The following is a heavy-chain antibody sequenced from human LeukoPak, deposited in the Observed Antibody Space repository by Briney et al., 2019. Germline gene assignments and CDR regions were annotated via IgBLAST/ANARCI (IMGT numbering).Heavy chain of an antibody. CDR3: ASGIGVGDSFDI. CDR2: INSDARNT. J-gene: IGHJ3*02. D-gene: IGHD3-3*01. CDR1: GFTFGSYW. V-gene: IGHV3-74*01. Sequence: QPGGSLRLSCAASGFTFGSYWMYWVRQAPGKGLVWVSRINSDARNTNYADSVQGRFTISRDNAKNTLYLQMNSLRVEDTAVYYCASGIGVGDSFDIWGQGTMVTVSS.